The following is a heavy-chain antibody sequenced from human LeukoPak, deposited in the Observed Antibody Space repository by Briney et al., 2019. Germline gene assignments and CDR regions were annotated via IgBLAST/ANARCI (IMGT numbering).Heavy chain of an antibody. Sequence: PGGSLRLSCAASGFTFSSYEMNWVRQAPGKGLEWVSYISSSGSTIYYADSVKGRFTISRDNAKNSLYLQMNSLRVEDTAVYYCARDAMIRGNSLDVWGQGTTVTVSS. D-gene: IGHD3-10*01. J-gene: IGHJ6*02. CDR1: GFTFSSYE. CDR3: ARDAMIRGNSLDV. V-gene: IGHV3-48*03. CDR2: ISSSGSTI.